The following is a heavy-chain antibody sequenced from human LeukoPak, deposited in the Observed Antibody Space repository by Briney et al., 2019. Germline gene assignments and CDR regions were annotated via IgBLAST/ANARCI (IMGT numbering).Heavy chain of an antibody. CDR2: LSDSGGST. CDR1: GFSFSNYD. D-gene: IGHD3-10*01. V-gene: IGHV3-23*01. J-gene: IGHJ3*02. Sequence: GGSLRLSCAASGFSFSNYDMTWVRQAPGKGLDWVSTLSDSGGSTYYADSVKGRFTISRDNSKNTLYLQMSSLRAEDTAIYFCAKRLYYGSGPLDIWGQGTMVTVSS. CDR3: AKRLYYGSGPLDI.